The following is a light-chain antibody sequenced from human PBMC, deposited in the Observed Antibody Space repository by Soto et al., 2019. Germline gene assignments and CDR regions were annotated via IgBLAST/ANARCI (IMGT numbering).Light chain of an antibody. J-gene: IGKJ1*01. CDR3: QQYGSSGT. V-gene: IGKV3-11*01. Sequence: EIVLTQSPATLSLSPGERATLSCRASQSVSSFLAWYQQKPGQDPRXLIYDASNRATGIPARFSGSGSGTDFTLTISSLEPEDFAVYYCQQYGSSGTFGQGTKVDIK. CDR2: DAS. CDR1: QSVSSF.